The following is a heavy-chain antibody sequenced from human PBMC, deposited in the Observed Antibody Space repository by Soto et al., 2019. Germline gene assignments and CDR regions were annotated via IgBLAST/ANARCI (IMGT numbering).Heavy chain of an antibody. Sequence: GSAVKVSCKASGYTFTSYGISWVRQAPGQGLEWMGWISAYNGNTNYAQKLQGRVTMTTDTSTSTAYMELGRLRSDDTAVYYCARVEYSYGYHYWGQGTLVAVSS. CDR2: ISAYNGNT. CDR1: GYTFTSYG. J-gene: IGHJ4*02. V-gene: IGHV1-18*04. D-gene: IGHD5-18*01. CDR3: ARVEYSYGYHY.